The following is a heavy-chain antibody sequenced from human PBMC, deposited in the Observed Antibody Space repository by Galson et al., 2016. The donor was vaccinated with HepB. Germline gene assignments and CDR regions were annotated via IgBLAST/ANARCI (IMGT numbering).Heavy chain of an antibody. CDR1: GFTFGDYA. D-gene: IGHD3-22*01. CDR3: ARDRGDHYYDSIFDY. V-gene: IGHV3-49*03. J-gene: IGHJ4*02. Sequence: SLRLSCATSGFTFGDYAMSWFRQAPGKGLEWVSFIRSKAYGGTTDYAASVKGRFTLSRDDSRSIAYPQMNSLKTEDTAVYYCARDRGDHYYDSIFDYWGQGTLVTVSS. CDR2: IRSKAYGGTT.